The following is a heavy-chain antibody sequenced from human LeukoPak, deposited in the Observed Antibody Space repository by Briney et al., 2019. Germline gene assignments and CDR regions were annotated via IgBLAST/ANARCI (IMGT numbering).Heavy chain of an antibody. D-gene: IGHD6-13*01. CDR3: ASSSSSLLLYYYYMDV. Sequence: SVKVSCKASGGTFSSYAISWVRQASGQGLEWMGGIIPIFGTANYAQKFQGRVTITTDESTSTAYMELSSLRSEDTAVYYCASSSSSLLLYYYYMDVWGKGTTVTVSS. CDR2: IIPIFGTA. V-gene: IGHV1-69*05. J-gene: IGHJ6*03. CDR1: GGTFSSYA.